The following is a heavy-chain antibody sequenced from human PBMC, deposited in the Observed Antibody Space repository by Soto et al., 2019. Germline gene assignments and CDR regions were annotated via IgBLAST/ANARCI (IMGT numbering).Heavy chain of an antibody. Sequence: SETLSLTCTVSCGSISSYYWSWIRQPPGKGLEWIGYMYNTGSTIYNPSLKRRVTISVDTSKNQFSLKLNSVTAADTAVYYCARDLWGYCGADCYPLDVWGQGTMVT. CDR1: CGSISSYY. J-gene: IGHJ6*02. V-gene: IGHV4-59*01. D-gene: IGHD2-21*02. CDR2: MYNTGST. CDR3: ARDLWGYCGADCYPLDV.